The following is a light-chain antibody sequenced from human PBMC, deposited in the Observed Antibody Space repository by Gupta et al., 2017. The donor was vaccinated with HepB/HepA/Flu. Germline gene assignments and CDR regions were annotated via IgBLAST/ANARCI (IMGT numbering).Light chain of an antibody. Sequence: DIQMTPSPSSVSASVGDRVTITCRASQDISSWLAWYQQKAGKAPILLIYAASSVYSGVPSRISGSASGTDFSLSIRMLHPEDFATYYMQGANGFRRHFGRGTTVEIK. CDR2: AAS. CDR3: QGANGFRRH. J-gene: IGKJ1*01. CDR1: QDISSW. V-gene: IGKV1-12*01.